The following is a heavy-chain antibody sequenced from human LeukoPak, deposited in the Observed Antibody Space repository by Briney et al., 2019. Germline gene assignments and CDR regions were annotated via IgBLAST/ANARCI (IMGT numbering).Heavy chain of an antibody. CDR3: ARARGYSYGPPIYFDY. CDR2: INHSGST. CDR1: GGSFSGYY. Sequence: PSETLSLTCAVYGGSFSGYYWSWIRQPPGKGLEWIGEINHSGSTNYNPSLKSRVTISVDTSKNQFSLKLSSVTAADTAVYYCARARGYSYGPPIYFDYWGQGTLVAVSS. V-gene: IGHV4-34*01. J-gene: IGHJ4*02. D-gene: IGHD5-18*01.